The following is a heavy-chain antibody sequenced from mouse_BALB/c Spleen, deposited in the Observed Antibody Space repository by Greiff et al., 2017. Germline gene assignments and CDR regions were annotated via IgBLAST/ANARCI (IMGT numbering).Heavy chain of an antibody. CDR1: GFSLTGYG. J-gene: IGHJ4*01. Sequence: QVQLQQSGPGLVAPSQSLSITCTVSGFSLTGYGVNWVRQPPGKGLEWLGMIWGDGSTDYNSALKSRLSISKDNSKSQVFLKMNSLQTDDTARYYCARDYDYDGGAMDYWGQGTSVTVSS. D-gene: IGHD2-4*01. CDR2: IWGDGST. CDR3: ARDYDYDGGAMDY. V-gene: IGHV2-6-7*01.